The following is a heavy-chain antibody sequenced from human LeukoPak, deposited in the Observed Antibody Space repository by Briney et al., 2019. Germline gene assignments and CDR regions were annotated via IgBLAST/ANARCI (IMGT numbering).Heavy chain of an antibody. CDR3: ARQIASAGTAGFDF. V-gene: IGHV4-4*07. J-gene: IGHJ4*02. CDR1: GGSISSYY. CDR2: IYSTGST. Sequence: PSETLSLTCTASGGSISSYYWSWIRQPAGKGLEWIGRIYSTGSTNYNPSLKSRVTMSVDTSKNQFSLRLRSVTAADTAVYYCARQIASAGTAGFDFWGQGALVTVSS. D-gene: IGHD6-13*01.